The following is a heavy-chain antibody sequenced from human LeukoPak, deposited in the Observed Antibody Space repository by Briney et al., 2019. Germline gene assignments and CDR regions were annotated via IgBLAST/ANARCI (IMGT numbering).Heavy chain of an antibody. CDR2: ISSSSSYI. Sequence: GGSLRLSCAASGFIFNRYAMSWVRQAPGKGLEWVSSISSSSSYIYYADSVKGRFTISRDNSKNTVFLQMNSLRIEDTAMYYCAKDFMHYGSGRPYYMDVWGEGTTVIISS. CDR1: GFIFNRYA. D-gene: IGHD3-10*01. V-gene: IGHV3-21*04. J-gene: IGHJ6*03. CDR3: AKDFMHYGSGRPYYMDV.